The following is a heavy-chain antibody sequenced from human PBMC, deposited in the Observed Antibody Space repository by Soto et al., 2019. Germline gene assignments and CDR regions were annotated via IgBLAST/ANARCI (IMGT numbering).Heavy chain of an antibody. J-gene: IGHJ4*02. V-gene: IGHV4-31*03. CDR1: GGSTGSGGFY. CDR3: ARADYGDRGLAFDS. Sequence: QVQLQESGPGLVKTSQTLSLTGTVSGGSTGSGGFYWSWIRQHPGKGLEWIGYIYYTGAAYYSPSLKSRATISVDTSENQFSLNLDSVTAADTAVYYCARADYGDRGLAFDSWGQGPLVTVSS. CDR2: IYYTGAA. D-gene: IGHD4-17*01.